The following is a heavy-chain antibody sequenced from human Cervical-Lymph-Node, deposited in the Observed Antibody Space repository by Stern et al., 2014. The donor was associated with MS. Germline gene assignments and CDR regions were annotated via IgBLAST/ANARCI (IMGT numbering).Heavy chain of an antibody. V-gene: IGHV3-30*01. CDR1: GFTFSRYA. CDR3: ARDIGPEGATFNY. J-gene: IGHJ4*02. D-gene: IGHD1-26*01. Sequence: VQLVESGGGGGQPGRSLRLSCAASGFTFSRYAMHWVRQAPGKGLEWLATTSLDGSDKHYADSVKGRFTISRDNYKNVLFLQMNSLRADDTAVYYCARDIGPEGATFNYWGQGTLVSVSS. CDR2: TSLDGSDK.